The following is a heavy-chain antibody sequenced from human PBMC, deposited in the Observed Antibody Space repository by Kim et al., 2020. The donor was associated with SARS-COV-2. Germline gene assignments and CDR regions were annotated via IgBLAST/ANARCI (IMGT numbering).Heavy chain of an antibody. CDR3: ARGQRIEAFDI. V-gene: IGHV4-59*09. Sequence: TNYNPSLKSRVTISVDTSKNQFSLKLSSVTAAATAVYYCARGQRIEAFDIWGQGQWSPSLQ. CDR2: T. J-gene: IGHJ3*02.